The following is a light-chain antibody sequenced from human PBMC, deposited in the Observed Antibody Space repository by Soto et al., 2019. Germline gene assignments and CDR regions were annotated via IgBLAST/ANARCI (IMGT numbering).Light chain of an antibody. Sequence: ETVMTQSPATLSVSPGERATLSCRASQSVTTNLAWYQQKPGQAPRLLIYGTSTRATGIPARFSGSGSGTEFTLTISSLQPDDFATYYCQQYNVYSTFGGGTKVEIK. CDR3: QQYNVYST. J-gene: IGKJ4*01. CDR2: GTS. V-gene: IGKV3-15*01. CDR1: QSVTTN.